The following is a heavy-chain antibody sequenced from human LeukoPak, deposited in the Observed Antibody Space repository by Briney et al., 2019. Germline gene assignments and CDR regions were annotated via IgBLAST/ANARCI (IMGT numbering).Heavy chain of an antibody. CDR1: GYTFTSYG. CDR2: ISAYNGNT. CDR3: ARDHYYDSSGYASPFDY. V-gene: IGHV1-18*01. D-gene: IGHD3-22*01. Sequence: ASVKVSCKASGYTFTSYGISWVRQAPGQGLEWMGRISAYNGNTNYAQKLQGRVTMTTDTSTSTAYMELRSLRSDDTAVYYCARDHYYDSSGYASPFDYWGQGTLVTVSS. J-gene: IGHJ4*02.